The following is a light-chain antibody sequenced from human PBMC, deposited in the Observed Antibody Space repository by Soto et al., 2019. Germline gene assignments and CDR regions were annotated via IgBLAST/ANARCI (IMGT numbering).Light chain of an antibody. CDR1: QSVGSS. Sequence: EIVLTQSPGTLSLSPGERATLSCRASQSVGSSLSWYQQKPGQAPRLLFYGASNRATAIPDRFSGSGFGTDFTLTITRLEPEDLEVYYCQQYGDSPQTFGPGTKVEI. CDR2: GAS. V-gene: IGKV3-20*01. J-gene: IGKJ1*01. CDR3: QQYGDSPQT.